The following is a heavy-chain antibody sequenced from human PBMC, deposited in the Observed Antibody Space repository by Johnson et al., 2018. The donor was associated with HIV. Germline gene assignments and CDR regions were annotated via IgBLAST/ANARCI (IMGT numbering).Heavy chain of an antibody. CDR3: ARGYGGNYDALDI. V-gene: IGHV3-30*02. J-gene: IGHJ3*02. CDR1: GFTFSSYA. Sequence: QVQLVESGGGVVQPGGSLRLSCEASGFTFSSYAMNWVRQAPGTGLDWVAFIRYDGSSRYYANSVKGRFTISRDNSKNTLYLQMNSLRAEDTAVYYCARGYGGNYDALDIWGQGTMVTVSS. D-gene: IGHD4-23*01. CDR2: IRYDGSSR.